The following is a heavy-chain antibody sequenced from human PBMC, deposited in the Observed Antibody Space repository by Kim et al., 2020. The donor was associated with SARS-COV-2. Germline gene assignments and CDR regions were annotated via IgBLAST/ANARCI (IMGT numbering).Heavy chain of an antibody. Sequence: ASVKVSCKASGYTFTSYGISWVRQAPGQGLEWMGWISAYNGNTNYAQKLQGRVTMTTDTSTSTAYMELRSLRSDDTAVYYCARKNYEFWSGYYTGFGDYWGQGTLVTVSS. CDR3: ARKNYEFWSGYYTGFGDY. CDR2: ISAYNGNT. J-gene: IGHJ4*02. CDR1: GYTFTSYG. D-gene: IGHD3-3*01. V-gene: IGHV1-18*01.